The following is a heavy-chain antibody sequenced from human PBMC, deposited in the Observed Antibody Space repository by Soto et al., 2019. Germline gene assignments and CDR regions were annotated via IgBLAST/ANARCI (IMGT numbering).Heavy chain of an antibody. Sequence: HPGGSLRFSCAASGFTFSSYWMHWVRQGPGKGLVWVSRINSDGSSTRYADSVKGRFTISRDNAKNTLNLQMNSLRAEDTAVYYCARDTYYYDSSGYDPFDYWGQGTLVTVSS. V-gene: IGHV3-74*01. CDR1: GFTFSSYW. CDR3: ARDTYYYDSSGYDPFDY. D-gene: IGHD3-22*01. J-gene: IGHJ4*02. CDR2: INSDGSST.